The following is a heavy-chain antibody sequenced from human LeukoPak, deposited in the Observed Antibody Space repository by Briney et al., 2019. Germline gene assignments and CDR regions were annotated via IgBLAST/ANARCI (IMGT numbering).Heavy chain of an antibody. Sequence: GGSLRLSCAASGFTFSSYAMHWVRQAPGKGLEWVAFIRYDGSNKYYADSVKGRFTISRDNSKNTLYLQMNSLRAEDTAVYYCAKDQSGGYYYDSSGHLYWGQGTLVTVSS. CDR3: AKDQSGGYYYDSSGHLY. D-gene: IGHD3-22*01. CDR2: IRYDGSNK. J-gene: IGHJ1*01. V-gene: IGHV3-30*02. CDR1: GFTFSSYA.